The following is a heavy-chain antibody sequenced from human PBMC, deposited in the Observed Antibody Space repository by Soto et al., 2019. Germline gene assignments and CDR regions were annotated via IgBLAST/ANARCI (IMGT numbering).Heavy chain of an antibody. CDR1: AVTFTGFG. CDR2: IRFDGSNT. D-gene: IGHD6-19*01. Sequence: PGGSLRLSCAASAVTFTGFGMHWVRQAPGKGLEWVAVIRFDGSNTYYADSVKGRFTISRDNPKNMLYLQMNSLRAEDTAVYYCGRDRGWKEDYSCGMDVGGQGTRVTVPS. J-gene: IGHJ6*02. V-gene: IGHV3-33*01. CDR3: GRDRGWKEDYSCGMDV.